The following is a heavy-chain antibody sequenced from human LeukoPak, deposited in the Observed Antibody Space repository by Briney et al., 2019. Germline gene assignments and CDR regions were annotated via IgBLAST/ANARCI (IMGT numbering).Heavy chain of an antibody. Sequence: PSETLSLTCTVSGTSISSYYCSWIRQPPGKGLEWIWYIYYSGSTKYNPSLKSRVTISVDTSKNQFSLRLSSVTAADTAVYYCARHRYYYDSSGYYYQPWGQGTLVTVSS. V-gene: IGHV4-59*01. J-gene: IGHJ5*02. CDR3: ARHRYYYDSSGYYYQP. D-gene: IGHD3-22*01. CDR2: IYYSGST. CDR1: GTSISSYY.